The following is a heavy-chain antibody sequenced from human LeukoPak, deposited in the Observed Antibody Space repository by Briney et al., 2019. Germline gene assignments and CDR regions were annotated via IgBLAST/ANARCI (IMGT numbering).Heavy chain of an antibody. CDR2: IYYSGSN. Sequence: SETLSLTCTVSGGSISSYYWSWIRQPPGKGLEWIGYIYYSGSNNYNPSLKSRVTISVDTSKNQFSLKLSAVTAADTAVYYCAKSSSSWYRYFDYWGQGTLVTVSS. V-gene: IGHV4-59*01. J-gene: IGHJ4*02. CDR1: GGSISSYY. CDR3: AKSSSSWYRYFDY. D-gene: IGHD6-13*01.